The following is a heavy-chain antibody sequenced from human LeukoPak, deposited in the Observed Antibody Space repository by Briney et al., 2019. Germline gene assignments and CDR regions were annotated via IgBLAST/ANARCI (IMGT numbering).Heavy chain of an antibody. CDR1: GFTFSSYG. CDR2: IRYDGSNK. J-gene: IGHJ3*02. CDR3: AKDAMITFGGVIAVLPHDDAFDI. Sequence: GGSLRLSCAASGFTFSSYGMHWVRQAPGKGLGWVAFIRYDGSNKYYADSVKGRFTISRDNSKNTLYLQMNSLRAEDTAVYYCAKDAMITFGGVIAVLPHDDAFDIWGQGTMVTVSS. D-gene: IGHD3-16*02. V-gene: IGHV3-30*02.